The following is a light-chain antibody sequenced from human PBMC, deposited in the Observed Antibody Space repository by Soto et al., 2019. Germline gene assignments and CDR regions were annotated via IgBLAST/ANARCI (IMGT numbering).Light chain of an antibody. CDR1: QSVSSSY. Sequence: EIVVTQSPATLSLSPGERATLSCRSIQSVSSSYLAWYHQQPGPAPRLLIYDASNRATGIPARFSGSGSGTDFTLTISSLRPDDFENYYCQQYNDYSAWTFGQGTKVDI. CDR3: QQYNDYSAWT. J-gene: IGKJ1*01. CDR2: DAS. V-gene: IGKV3D-20*02.